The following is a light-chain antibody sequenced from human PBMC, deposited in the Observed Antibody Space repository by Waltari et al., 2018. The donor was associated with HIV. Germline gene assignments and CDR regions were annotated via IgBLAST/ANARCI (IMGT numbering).Light chain of an antibody. CDR1: SSNIGSTH. J-gene: IGLJ3*02. V-gene: IGLV1-47*01. CDR2: RNY. Sequence: QSVLSQPPSASGTPGQRVTFSCSGSSSNIGSTHVYWYQQFPGTAPQLLIYRNYQRPSGVPDRFSGSKSGTSASLAISGLRSEDEADYYCAVWDVSLNGRVFGGGTKLTVL. CDR3: AVWDVSLNGRV.